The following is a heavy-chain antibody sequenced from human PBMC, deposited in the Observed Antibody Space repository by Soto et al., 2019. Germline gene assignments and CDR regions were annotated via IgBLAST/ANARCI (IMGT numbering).Heavy chain of an antibody. D-gene: IGHD1-1*01. J-gene: IGHJ4*02. CDR2: ISGSGGST. CDR3: ARDTTRLEH. Sequence: GGSLRLSCAASGFTFSSYAMSWVRQAPGKGLEWVSAISGSGGSTYYADSVKGRFTISRDDGHNSLFLQMDSLRAEDTALYYCARDTTRLEHWGQGTLVTVSS. V-gene: IGHV3-23*01. CDR1: GFTFSSYA.